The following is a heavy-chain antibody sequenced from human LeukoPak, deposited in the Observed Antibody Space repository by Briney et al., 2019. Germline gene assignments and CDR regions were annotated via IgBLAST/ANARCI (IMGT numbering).Heavy chain of an antibody. D-gene: IGHD6-13*01. CDR3: ARATSYSNYGMDV. V-gene: IGHV3-74*01. J-gene: IGHJ6*02. Sequence: GGSLRLSCAASGFTFSHHWMHWVRQVPGKGLVWDSRINSDGSSTTYADSVKGRFTISRDNARNTLYLQMNSLRAEDTAVHYCARATSYSNYGMDVWGRGTTVTVS. CDR2: INSDGSST. CDR1: GFTFSHHW.